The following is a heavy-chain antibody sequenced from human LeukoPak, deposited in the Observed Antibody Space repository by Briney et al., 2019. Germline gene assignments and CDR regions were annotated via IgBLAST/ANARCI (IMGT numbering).Heavy chain of an antibody. CDR3: ARGRGYDFWSGYSGHYFDY. J-gene: IGHJ4*02. D-gene: IGHD3-3*01. CDR1: GGSFSGYY. V-gene: IGHV4-34*01. CDR2: INHSGST. Sequence: SETLSLTCAVYGGSFSGYYWSWLRQPPGKGLEWIGEINHSGSTNYNPSLKSRVTISVDTSKNQFSLKLSPVTAADTAVYYCARGRGYDFWSGYSGHYFDYWGQGTLVTVSS.